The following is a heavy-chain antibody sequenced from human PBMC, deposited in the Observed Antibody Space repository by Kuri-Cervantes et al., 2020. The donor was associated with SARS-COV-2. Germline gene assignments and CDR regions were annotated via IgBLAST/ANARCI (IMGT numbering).Heavy chain of an antibody. CDR2: IDPSDSYT. Sequence: GGSLRLSCKGSGYSFTSYWISWVRQMPGKGLEWMGRIDPSDSYTNYSPSFQGHVTISADKSISTAYLQWSSLKASDTATYYCARLPCSSTSCYTRYDYYGMDVWGQGTTVTVSS. CDR3: ARLPCSSTSCYTRYDYYGMDV. J-gene: IGHJ6*02. V-gene: IGHV5-10-1*01. CDR1: GYSFTSYW. D-gene: IGHD2-2*02.